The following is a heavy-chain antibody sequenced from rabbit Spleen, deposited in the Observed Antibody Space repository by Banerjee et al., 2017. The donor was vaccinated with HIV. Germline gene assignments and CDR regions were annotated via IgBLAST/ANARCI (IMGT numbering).Heavy chain of an antibody. D-gene: IGHD1-1*01. J-gene: IGHJ2*01. CDR3: ARNYVNAFDP. Sequence: EQLEESGGGLVKPEGSLTLTCIASGVSFSVSSYMCWVRQAPGKGLEWIACIDTGSSGFTYFASWAKGRFTISKTSSTTVTLQMTSLTAADTATYFCARNYVNAFDPWGPGTLVTVS. CDR2: IDTGSSGFT. CDR1: GVSFSVSSY. V-gene: IGHV1S45*01.